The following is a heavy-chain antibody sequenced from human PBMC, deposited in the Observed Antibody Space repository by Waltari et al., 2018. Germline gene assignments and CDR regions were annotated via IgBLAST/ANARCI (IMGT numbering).Heavy chain of an antibody. V-gene: IGHV4-39*07. CDR2: MFYSGTT. D-gene: IGHD1-26*01. CDR3: ARDRSGTINSFDP. J-gene: IGHJ5*02. CDR1: GDSVSSGPYF. Sequence: QLQLQESGPRLVKPAETLSLTCTVSGDSVSSGPYFWAWIRQPPGKGLEWLGSMFYSGTTYHNSSLKIRVTLSVDTSKNQVSLQLKSVTAAHTAVYFCARDRSGTINSFDPWGRGTLVTVSS.